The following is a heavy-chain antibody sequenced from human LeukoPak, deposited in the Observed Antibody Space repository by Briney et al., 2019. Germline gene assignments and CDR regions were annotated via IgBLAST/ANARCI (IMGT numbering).Heavy chain of an antibody. D-gene: IGHD2-2*01. Sequence: PGGSLRLSCAASGFTFSSYAMHWVRQAPGKGLEWVAVISYDGNNKYYADSVKGRFTISRDNSKNTLYLQMNSLRAEDTAVYYCARGEGYCSSTSCSFDPWGQGTLVTVSS. CDR3: ARGEGYCSSTSCSFDP. CDR1: GFTFSSYA. CDR2: ISYDGNNK. J-gene: IGHJ5*02. V-gene: IGHV3-30-3*01.